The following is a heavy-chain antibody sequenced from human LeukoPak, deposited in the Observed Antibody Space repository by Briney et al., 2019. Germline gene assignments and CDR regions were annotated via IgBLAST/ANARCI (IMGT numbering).Heavy chain of an antibody. CDR1: GFTFSSYG. J-gene: IGHJ4*02. CDR2: ISGSGGST. V-gene: IGHV3-23*01. CDR3: AKWVRLTPSSGLDY. Sequence: GGSLRLSCAASGFTFSSYGMSWVRQAPGKRLEWVSAISGSGGSTYYADSVKGRFTISRDNSKNTLYLQMNSLRAEDTAVYYCAKWVRLTPSSGLDYWGQGTLVTVSS. D-gene: IGHD3-22*01.